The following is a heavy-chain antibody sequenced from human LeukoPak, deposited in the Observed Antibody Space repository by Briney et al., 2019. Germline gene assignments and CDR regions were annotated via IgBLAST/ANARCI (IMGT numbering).Heavy chain of an antibody. CDR2: INHSGST. CDR1: GGSFSGYY. D-gene: IGHD3-3*01. CDR3: ARGRPEIYDFWSGYYRNTIPVFDY. J-gene: IGHJ4*02. Sequence: SETLSLTCAVYGGSFSGYYWSWIRQPPGKGLEWIGEINHSGSTNYNPSLKSRVTISVDTSKNQLSLKLSSVTAADTAVYYCARGRPEIYDFWSGYYRNTIPVFDYWGQGTLVTVSS. V-gene: IGHV4-34*01.